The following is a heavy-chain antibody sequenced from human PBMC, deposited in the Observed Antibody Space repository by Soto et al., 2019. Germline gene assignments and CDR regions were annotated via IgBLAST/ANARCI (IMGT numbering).Heavy chain of an antibody. D-gene: IGHD4-17*01. CDR1: GFTFSGYT. CDR3: AKNRGRVTTPWHLDS. J-gene: IGHJ4*02. Sequence: PGGSLRLSCAPSGFTFSGYTMSWVRQAPGKGLEWVSVIHGGGNSAYYADSVKGRFTISRDNSKNTLYLQMSSLRGEDTAVYYCAKNRGRVTTPWHLDSWGQGT. V-gene: IGHV3-23*01. CDR2: IHGGGNSA.